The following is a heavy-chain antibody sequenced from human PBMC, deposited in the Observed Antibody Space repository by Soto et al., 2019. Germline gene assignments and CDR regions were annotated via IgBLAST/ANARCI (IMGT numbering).Heavy chain of an antibody. V-gene: IGHV4-31*03. Sequence: PSETLSLTCTVSGGSISSGGYYWSWIRQHPGKGLEWIGYIYYSGSTYYNPSLKSRVTISVDTSKNQFSLKLSSVTAADTAVYYCARVSDSSGYLDIEYFQHGGQGTLVTVSS. CDR2: IYYSGST. D-gene: IGHD3-22*01. J-gene: IGHJ1*01. CDR3: ARVSDSSGYLDIEYFQH. CDR1: GGSISSGGYY.